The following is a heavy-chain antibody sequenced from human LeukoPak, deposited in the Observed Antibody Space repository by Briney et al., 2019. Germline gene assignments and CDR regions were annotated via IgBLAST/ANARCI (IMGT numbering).Heavy chain of an antibody. CDR1: GGSISSTRYY. J-gene: IGHJ5*02. V-gene: IGHV4-39*01. CDR3: ARHGIYYGLGSSYGLPNWFDP. Sequence: SETLSLTCTVSGGSISSTRYYWGWLRQPPGKGLEWIGSIYYSGSTYYNPSLESRVTMSVDRSKNQFSLKLSSVTAADTAVYYCARHGIYYGLGSSYGLPNWFDPWGQGTLVTVSS. D-gene: IGHD3-10*01. CDR2: IYYSGST.